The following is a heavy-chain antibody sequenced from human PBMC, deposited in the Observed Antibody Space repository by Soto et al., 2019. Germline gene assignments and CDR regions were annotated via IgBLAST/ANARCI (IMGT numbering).Heavy chain of an antibody. CDR1: GDTFSRYS. J-gene: IGHJ4*02. Sequence: QVQLVQSGAEVKKPGSSLKVSCTASGDTFSRYSLSWVRQAPGQGPEWMGRIIPMLGMADYAQKFQGRVSITADKSTSTVYMFLSSLRSEDTAVYYCATSYGSGSAHFDYWGQGSLVTVSS. CDR3: ATSYGSGSAHFDY. D-gene: IGHD3-10*01. V-gene: IGHV1-69*02. CDR2: IIPMLGMA.